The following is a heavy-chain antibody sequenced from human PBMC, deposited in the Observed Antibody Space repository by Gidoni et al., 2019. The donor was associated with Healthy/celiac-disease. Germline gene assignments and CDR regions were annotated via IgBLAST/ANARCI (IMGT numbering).Heavy chain of an antibody. V-gene: IGHV4-38-2*01. CDR2: IYHSGST. J-gene: IGHJ4*02. Sequence: QVQLQESGPGLVKPSATLSLTCAVSGYSISSGYYWGWIRQPPGKGLEWIGSIYHSGSTYYNPSLKSRVTISVDTSKNQFSLKLSSVTAADTAVYYCARGRAAADYWGQGTLVTVSS. CDR1: GYSISSGYY. CDR3: ARGRAAADY. D-gene: IGHD6-13*01.